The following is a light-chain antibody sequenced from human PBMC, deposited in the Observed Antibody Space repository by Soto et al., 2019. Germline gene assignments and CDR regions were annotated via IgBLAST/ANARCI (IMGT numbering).Light chain of an antibody. CDR1: QSVGSN. J-gene: IGKJ1*01. CDR2: GAS. CDR3: QQYNNWPPDRT. V-gene: IGKV3-15*01. Sequence: EIVMTQSPATLSVSPGERATLSCRASQSVGSNLAWYQQKPGQAPRLLIYGASTRATGIPARFSGSGSGTDLTLTISSLQSEDFAMYFCQQYNNWPPDRTFGQGTKVEIK.